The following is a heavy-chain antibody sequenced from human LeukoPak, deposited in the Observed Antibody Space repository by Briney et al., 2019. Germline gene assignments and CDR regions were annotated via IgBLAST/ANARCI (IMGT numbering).Heavy chain of an antibody. CDR3: AREESIGRYQFLHDY. J-gene: IGHJ4*02. V-gene: IGHV1-2*02. D-gene: IGHD1-26*01. CDR2: INPNSGGT. CDR1: GYTFTGYY. Sequence: ASVKVSCKASGYTFTGYYMHWVRQAPGQGLEWMGWINPNSGGTNYAQKLQGRVTLSTDTSTSTAYMELRSLTSDDTAVYYCAREESIGRYQFLHDYWGQGTLVTVSS.